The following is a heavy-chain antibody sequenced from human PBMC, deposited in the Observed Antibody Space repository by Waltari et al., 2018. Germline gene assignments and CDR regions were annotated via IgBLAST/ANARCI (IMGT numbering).Heavy chain of an antibody. J-gene: IGHJ4*02. V-gene: IGHV1-69*13. CDR2: ILPIFGTA. Sequence: QVQLVQSGAEVKKPGSSVKVSCKASGGTFSSYAISWVRQAPGQGLEWMGGILPIFGTANHAQKFQGRVTISADESTSTAYMGLSSLRSEDTAVYYCAGPHSSGGRSSFYYFDYWGQGTLVTVSS. CDR1: GGTFSSYA. CDR3: AGPHSSGGRSSFYYFDY. D-gene: IGHD6-19*01.